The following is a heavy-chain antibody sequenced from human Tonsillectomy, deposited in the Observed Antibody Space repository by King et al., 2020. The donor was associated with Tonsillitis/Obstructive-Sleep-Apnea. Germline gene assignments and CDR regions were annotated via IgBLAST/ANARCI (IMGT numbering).Heavy chain of an antibody. J-gene: IGHJ6*02. CDR1: GGSVSSGRYY. Sequence: VQLVEAGPGLVKPSETRSLTCAVSGGSVSSGRYYWSWIRQTPGKGLEWIGYIFNSGSTDYNTSLKSRVTTSIDKSENQFSMKLRSVTVADTAIYYCARSMCGASCVGNYYYGMDVWGLGTTVTVS. CDR2: IFNSGST. D-gene: IGHD2-2*01. CDR3: ARSMCGASCVGNYYYGMDV. V-gene: IGHV4-61*01.